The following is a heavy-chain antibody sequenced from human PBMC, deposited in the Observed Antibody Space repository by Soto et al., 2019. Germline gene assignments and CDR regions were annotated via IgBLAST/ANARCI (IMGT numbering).Heavy chain of an antibody. CDR2: ISYDGSNK. Sequence: GGSLRLSCAASGFTFSSYGMHWVRQAPGKGLEWVAVISYDGSNKYYADSVKGRFTISRDNSKNTLYLQMNSLRAEDTAVYYCVCPALGDFWSGYYTRAIDYWGQGTLVTVSS. D-gene: IGHD3-3*01. V-gene: IGHV3-30*03. CDR3: VCPALGDFWSGYYTRAIDY. CDR1: GFTFSSYG. J-gene: IGHJ4*02.